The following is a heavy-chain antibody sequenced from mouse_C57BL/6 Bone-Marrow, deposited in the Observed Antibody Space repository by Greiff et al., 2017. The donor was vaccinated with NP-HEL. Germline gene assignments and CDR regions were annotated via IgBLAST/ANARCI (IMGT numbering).Heavy chain of an antibody. Sequence: VQLQQSGPELVKPGASVKISCKASGYSFTDYNMNWVKQSNGTSLEWIGVINPNYGTTSSNQKFKGKATLTVDQSSRPASMQLNSMTCEYSADYYCARGGGNWFAYWGQGTLVTVSA. J-gene: IGHJ3*01. V-gene: IGHV1-39*01. CDR1: GYSFTDYN. CDR2: INPNYGTT. CDR3: ARGGGNWFAY.